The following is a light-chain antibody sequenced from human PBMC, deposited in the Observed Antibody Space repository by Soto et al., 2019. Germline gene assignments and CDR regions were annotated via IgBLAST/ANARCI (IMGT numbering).Light chain of an antibody. J-gene: IGKJ1*01. CDR3: QQYGSSTT. V-gene: IGKV3-20*01. Sequence: EIVLTQSPGTLSLSPGERATLSCRASQSVPNNYLAWYQQKSGQAPRRLIFGASFRASGVPDRFSGSGSGTDFPLTISILEPEDSAVYRCQQYGSSTTFGQGTKVEIK. CDR2: GAS. CDR1: QSVPNNY.